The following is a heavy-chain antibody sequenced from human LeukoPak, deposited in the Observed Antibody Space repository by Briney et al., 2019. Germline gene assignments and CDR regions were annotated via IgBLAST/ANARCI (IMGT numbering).Heavy chain of an antibody. V-gene: IGHV1-2*03. CDR3: AREWDGYNYRGQGDAFDI. CDR1: GDTFTGDD. J-gene: IGHJ3*02. D-gene: IGHD5-24*01. Sequence: VASVKVSCKASGDTFTGDDMHWGPEAPGQGREWRGWINPNIGGANYAQKFQGRVAMTRDTSISTAYMELSRLRSDDTAVYYCAREWDGYNYRGQGDAFDIWGQGTMVPVSS. CDR2: INPNIGGA.